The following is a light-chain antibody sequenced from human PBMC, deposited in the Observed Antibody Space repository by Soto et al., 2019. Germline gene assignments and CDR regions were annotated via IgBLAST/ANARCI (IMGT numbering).Light chain of an antibody. CDR3: QHFDSLPRFT. V-gene: IGKV1-33*01. J-gene: IGKJ2*01. Sequence: DIQMTQAPSSLSASVGDRVTITCQASQDIRNHLNWYQHRPGKAPKLLICDVSNLETGVPSRFIGSRSGTDFTFTISSLQPEDVATYYCQHFDSLPRFTFGQGTKLQLK. CDR2: DVS. CDR1: QDIRNH.